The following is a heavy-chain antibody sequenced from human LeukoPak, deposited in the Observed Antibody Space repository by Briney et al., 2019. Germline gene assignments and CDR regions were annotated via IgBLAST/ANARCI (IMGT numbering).Heavy chain of an antibody. Sequence: GGSLRLSCAASGFIFSNYYMSWVRQAPGKGLEWVSAINGTGTSTYYADSVKGRSTISRDNSKSMLYLQMNSLRAEDTAVYYFWDGMDVWAKGTTVAVS. CDR1: GFIFSNYY. V-gene: IGHV3-23*01. D-gene: IGHD3-16*01. CDR2: INGTGTST. J-gene: IGHJ6*04. CDR3: WDGMDV.